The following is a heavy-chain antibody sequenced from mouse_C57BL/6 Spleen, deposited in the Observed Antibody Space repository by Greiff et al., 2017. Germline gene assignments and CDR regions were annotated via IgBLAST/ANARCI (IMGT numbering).Heavy chain of an antibody. D-gene: IGHD1-1*01. J-gene: IGHJ1*03. CDR2: IDPSDSYT. CDR3: APHYYGSSQGYFDV. CDR1: GYTFTSYW. V-gene: IGHV1-59*01. Sequence: QVQLQQPGAELVRPGTSVKLSCKASGYTFTSYWMHWVKQRPGQGLEWIGVIDPSDSYTNYNQKFEGKATLTVDTSSSTAYMQLSSLTSEDSAVYYCAPHYYGSSQGYFDVWGTGTTVTVSS.